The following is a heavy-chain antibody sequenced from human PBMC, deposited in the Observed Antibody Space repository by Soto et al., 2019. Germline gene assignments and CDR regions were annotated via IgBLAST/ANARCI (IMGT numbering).Heavy chain of an antibody. CDR2: IYYTGST. Sequence: SETLSLTCTVSGGSISSYYWSWIRQPPGKGLEWIGYIYYTGSTNYNPSLKSRVTISVDTSKNQFSLKLTSVTAADTAVYYCARDKITGLFDYWGQGTLVTAPQ. J-gene: IGHJ4*02. V-gene: IGHV4-59*12. D-gene: IGHD2-8*02. CDR1: GGSISSYY. CDR3: ARDKITGLFDY.